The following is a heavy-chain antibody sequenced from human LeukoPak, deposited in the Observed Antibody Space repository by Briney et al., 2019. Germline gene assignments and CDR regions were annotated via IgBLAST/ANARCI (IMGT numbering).Heavy chain of an antibody. CDR2: ISSDGGST. CDR3: ARDRRHSHSGFDY. V-gene: IGHV3-64*01. Sequence: GGSLRLSCAASGFTFRSDVMHWVRQAPGKGLEYVSAISSDGGSTFYANSVKSRFTISRDNSKNTLYLQMNSLRAEDTAVYYCARDRRHSHSGFDYWGQGTLVTVSS. CDR1: GFTFRSDV. J-gene: IGHJ4*02. D-gene: IGHD5-18*01.